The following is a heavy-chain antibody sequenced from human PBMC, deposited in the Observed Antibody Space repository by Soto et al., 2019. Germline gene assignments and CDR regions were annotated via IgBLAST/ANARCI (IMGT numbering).Heavy chain of an antibody. CDR2: VSGSGGST. V-gene: IGHV3-23*01. Sequence: HPGGSLRLSCAISGFTFSNYAMTWVRQAPGKGPEWVSAVSGSGGSTYYLHSVRGRFTVFRDNSQNKLSLQMNNLRAEDTAVYYCARVKGVLRFLEWFRILYYYGMDVWGQGTTVTVSS. CDR1: GFTFSNYA. CDR3: ARVKGVLRFLEWFRILYYYGMDV. J-gene: IGHJ6*02. D-gene: IGHD3-3*01.